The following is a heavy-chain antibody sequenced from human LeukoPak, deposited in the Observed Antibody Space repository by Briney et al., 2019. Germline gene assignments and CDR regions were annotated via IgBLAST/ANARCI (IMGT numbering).Heavy chain of an antibody. D-gene: IGHD6-13*01. J-gene: IGHJ5*02. V-gene: IGHV4-34*01. CDR1: GGSFSGYY. CDR2: INHSGSI. Sequence: SETLSLTCAAYGGSFSGYYWSWIHQPPGKGLEWIGEINHSGSINYNPSLKSRVTISVDTSKNQFSLKLSSVTAADTAVYYCARGPKYSSSWYRGYNWFDHWGQGTLVTVSS. CDR3: ARGPKYSSSWYRGYNWFDH.